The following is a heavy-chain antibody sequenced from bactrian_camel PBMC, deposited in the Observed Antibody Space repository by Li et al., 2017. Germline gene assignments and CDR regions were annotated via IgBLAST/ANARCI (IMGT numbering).Heavy chain of an antibody. D-gene: IGHD5*01. CDR2: VQTGGTT. CDR3: ALDVGTREMGWVMRADVYNY. Sequence: VQLVESGGGSVQEGGSLRLSCTASGDLYCTSDMSWYRQAPGKEREFLSGVQTGGTTTYADSVKGRFTISQDSAKNTLYLQMDSLKPEDSGMYYCALDVGTREMGWVMRADVYNYWGQGTQVTVS. CDR1: GDLYCTSD. J-gene: IGHJ4*01. V-gene: IGHV3S53*01.